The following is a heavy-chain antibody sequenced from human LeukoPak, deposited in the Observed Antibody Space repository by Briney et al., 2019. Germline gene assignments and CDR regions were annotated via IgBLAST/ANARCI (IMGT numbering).Heavy chain of an antibody. CDR1: GGSISSSSNY. J-gene: IGHJ4*02. Sequence: PSETLSLTCTVSGGSISSSSNYWGWIRQPPGKGLEWIGNIFYTGSTYYNPSLKSRVTISVDTSKNQFSLKLSSVTAADTAVYYCAREIGGDPYFDYWGQGTLVTVSS. D-gene: IGHD3-16*01. CDR3: AREIGGDPYFDY. V-gene: IGHV4-39*07. CDR2: IFYTGST.